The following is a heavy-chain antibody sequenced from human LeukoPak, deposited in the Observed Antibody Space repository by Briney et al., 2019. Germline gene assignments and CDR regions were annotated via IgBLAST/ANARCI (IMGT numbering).Heavy chain of an antibody. CDR2: IYYSGST. CDR1: GGSISSYY. Sequence: SETLSLTCTVSGGSISSYYWSWIRQPPGKGLEWIGYIYYSGSTNYNPSLKSRVTISVDTSKNQFSLKLSSVTAADTAVYYCARSFRFDPWGQGTLVTVSS. CDR3: ARSFRFDP. J-gene: IGHJ5*02. V-gene: IGHV4-59*01. D-gene: IGHD3-16*02.